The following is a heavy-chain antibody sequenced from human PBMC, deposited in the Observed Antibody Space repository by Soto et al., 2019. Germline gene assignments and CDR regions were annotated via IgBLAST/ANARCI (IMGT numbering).Heavy chain of an antibody. CDR1: GGTFSTYA. V-gene: IGHV1-69*13. Sequence: SVKVSSNASGGTFSTYAISCVGQAPGQGLEWMGGSIPISGTANYAQKFQGRVTITADESTTTAYIELSSLRTEDTAAYYCARSQGSSTSLEIYYYYYYGMDVWGQGTTVTVSS. J-gene: IGHJ6*02. CDR2: SIPISGTA. D-gene: IGHD2-2*01. CDR3: ARSQGSSTSLEIYYYYYYGMDV.